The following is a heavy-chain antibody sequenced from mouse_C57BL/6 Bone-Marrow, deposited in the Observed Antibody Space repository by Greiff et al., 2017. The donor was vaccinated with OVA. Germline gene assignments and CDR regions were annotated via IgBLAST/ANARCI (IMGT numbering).Heavy chain of an antibody. V-gene: IGHV1-18*01. Sequence: EVQLQQSGPELVKPGASVKIPCKASGYTFTDYNMDWVKQSHGKSLEWIGDINPNNGGTIYNQKFKGKATLTVDKSSSTAYMELRSLTSEDTAVYYWARRRALYYDYDDGGAWFAYWGQGTLVTVSA. CDR3: ARRRALYYDYDDGGAWFAY. D-gene: IGHD2-4*01. J-gene: IGHJ3*01. CDR1: GYTFTDYN. CDR2: INPNNGGT.